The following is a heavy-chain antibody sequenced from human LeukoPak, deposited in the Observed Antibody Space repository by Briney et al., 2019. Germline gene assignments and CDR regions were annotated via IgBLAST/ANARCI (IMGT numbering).Heavy chain of an antibody. Sequence: PGGSLRLSCAASGFTFSSYSMNWVRQAPGKGLEWVSSISSSSSYIYYADSVKGRFTISRDNAKNSLYLQMNSLRAEDTAVYYCARDPGDNIAAAPWGQGTLVTVSS. CDR2: ISSSSSYI. J-gene: IGHJ5*02. V-gene: IGHV3-21*01. CDR3: ARDPGDNIAAAP. D-gene: IGHD6-13*01. CDR1: GFTFSSYS.